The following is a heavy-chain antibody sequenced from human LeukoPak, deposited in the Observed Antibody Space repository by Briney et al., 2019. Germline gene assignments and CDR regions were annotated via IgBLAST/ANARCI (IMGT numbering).Heavy chain of an antibody. CDR3: AKDWSYQGNYYYMDV. V-gene: IGHV1-69*06. CDR1: GGTFSSYA. Sequence: GSSVKVSCKASGGTFSSYAISWVRQAPGQGLEWMGGIIPIFGTANYAQKFQDRVTITADKSTSTAYMELSSLRSEDTAVYYCAKDWSYQGNYYYMDVWGKGTTVTISS. D-gene: IGHD1-26*01. J-gene: IGHJ6*03. CDR2: IIPIFGTA.